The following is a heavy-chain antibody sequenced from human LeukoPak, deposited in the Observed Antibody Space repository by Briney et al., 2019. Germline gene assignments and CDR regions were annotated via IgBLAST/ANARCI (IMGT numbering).Heavy chain of an antibody. CDR1: GFTFDDYA. V-gene: IGHV3-9*01. CDR3: AKGLFGSGSLADY. CDR2: ISWNSGSI. Sequence: SLRLSCAASGFTFDDYAMHWVRQAPGKGLECVSGISWNSGSIGYADSVKGRFTISRDNAKNSLYLQMNSLRAEDTALYYCAKGLFGSGSLADYWGQGTLVTVSS. D-gene: IGHD3-10*01. J-gene: IGHJ4*02.